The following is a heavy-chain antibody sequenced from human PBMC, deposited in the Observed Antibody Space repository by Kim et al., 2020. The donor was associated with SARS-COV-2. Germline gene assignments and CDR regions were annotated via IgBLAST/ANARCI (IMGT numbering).Heavy chain of an antibody. CDR2: IYYSGST. J-gene: IGHJ4*02. CDR3: ARYYYDSSGYYPDPYYFDY. V-gene: IGHV4-39*01. D-gene: IGHD3-22*01. CDR1: GGSISSSSYY. Sequence: SETLSLTCTVSGGSISSSSYYWGWIRQPPGKGLEWIGSIYYSGSTYYNPSLKSRVTISVDTSKNQFSLKLSSVTAADTAVYYCARYYYDSSGYYPDPYYFDYWGQGTLVTVSS.